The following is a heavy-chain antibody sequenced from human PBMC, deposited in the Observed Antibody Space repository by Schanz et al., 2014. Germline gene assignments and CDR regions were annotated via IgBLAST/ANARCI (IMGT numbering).Heavy chain of an antibody. CDR3: ARETTIITGGAFDV. V-gene: IGHV1-8*01. CDR1: GYTFTSYD. CDR2: MNSKTGNT. J-gene: IGHJ3*01. D-gene: IGHD3-9*01. Sequence: QVQLVQSGAEVKKPGASVKVSCKASGYTFTSYDINWVRQATGQGLEWMGWMNSKTGNTGYAQRFQGRVTMTRNTSITTAYLELSSLRSGDTAVYYCARETTIITGGAFDVWGPGTMVTVSS.